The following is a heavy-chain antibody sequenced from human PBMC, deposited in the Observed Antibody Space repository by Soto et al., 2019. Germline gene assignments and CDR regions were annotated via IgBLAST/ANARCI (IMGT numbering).Heavy chain of an antibody. CDR3: ARDRAVAGQGYYYYGMDV. V-gene: IGHV3-53*01. CDR1: GFTVSSNY. J-gene: IGHJ6*02. D-gene: IGHD6-19*01. Sequence: QSGGSLRLSCAASGFTVSSNYMSWVRQAPGKGLEWVSVIYSGGSTYYADSVKGRFTISRDNSKNTLYLQMNSLRAEDTAVYYCARDRAVAGQGYYYYGMDVWGQGTTVTVSS. CDR2: IYSGGST.